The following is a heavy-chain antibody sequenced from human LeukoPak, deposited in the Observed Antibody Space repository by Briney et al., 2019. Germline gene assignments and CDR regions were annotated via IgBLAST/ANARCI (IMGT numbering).Heavy chain of an antibody. Sequence: ASVKVSCKASGYTFTSYGISWVRQAPGQGLEWMGWISAYNGNTNYAQRLQGRVTMTTDTSTSTAYMELRSLRSDDTAVYYCATDLQYSSGWEDAFDIWGQGTMVTVSS. V-gene: IGHV1-18*01. D-gene: IGHD6-19*01. CDR2: ISAYNGNT. CDR1: GYTFTSYG. CDR3: ATDLQYSSGWEDAFDI. J-gene: IGHJ3*02.